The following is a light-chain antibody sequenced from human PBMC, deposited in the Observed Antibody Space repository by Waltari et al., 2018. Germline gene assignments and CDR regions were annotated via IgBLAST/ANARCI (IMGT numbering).Light chain of an antibody. Sequence: QSAPTQPASVSGSPGQSITISCTGTNSDVGRYNLVSWYQQHPDKAPKLIIYDVTERPSGVSDRLSGSKSGNTASLTISGLQAEDEADYYCCSYAGSFTWVFSGGTKLTVL. V-gene: IGLV2-23*02. CDR1: NSDVGRYNL. J-gene: IGLJ3*02. CDR2: DVT. CDR3: CSYAGSFTWV.